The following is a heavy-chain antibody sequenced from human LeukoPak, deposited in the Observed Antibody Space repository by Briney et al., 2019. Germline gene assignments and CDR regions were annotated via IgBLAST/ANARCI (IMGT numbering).Heavy chain of an antibody. D-gene: IGHD4-23*01. V-gene: IGHV4-39*01. CDR2: IYYSGST. CDR1: GGSISSSSYY. J-gene: IGHJ3*02. CDR3: ARHGGNSRIRAFDI. Sequence: PSETLSLTCTVSGGSISSSSYYWGWIRQPPGKGLEWTGSIYYSGSTYYNPSLKSRVTISVDTSKNQFSLKLSSVTAADTAVYYCARHGGNSRIRAFDIWGQGTMVTVSS.